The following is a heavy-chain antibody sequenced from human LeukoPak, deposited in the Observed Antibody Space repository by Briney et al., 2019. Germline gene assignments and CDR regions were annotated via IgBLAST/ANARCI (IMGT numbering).Heavy chain of an antibody. CDR2: INPNSGGT. D-gene: IGHD3-3*01. V-gene: IGHV1-2*04. Sequence: ASVKVSCKASGYTFTGYYTHWVRQAPGQGLEWMGWINPNSGGTNYAQKFQGWVTMTRDTSISTAYMELSRLRSDDTAVYYCAREGRYDFWSGSYYYYGMDVWGQGTTVTVSS. CDR3: AREGRYDFWSGSYYYYGMDV. CDR1: GYTFTGYY. J-gene: IGHJ6*02.